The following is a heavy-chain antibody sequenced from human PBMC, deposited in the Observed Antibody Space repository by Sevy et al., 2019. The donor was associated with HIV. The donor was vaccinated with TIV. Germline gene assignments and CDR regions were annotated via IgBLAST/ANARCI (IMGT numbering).Heavy chain of an antibody. CDR2: FDPEEGET. J-gene: IGHJ4*02. CDR3: ATVPVRGGHYYFDY. Sequence: ASVKVSCKVSGYTLTELSMHWVRQAPGKGLEWMGGFDPEEGETIYAQKFQGRVTMTEDTSTDTAYMELSSLRSEDTAVYYCATVPVRGGHYYFDYWGQGTLVTVSS. CDR1: GYTLTELS. D-gene: IGHD3-10*01. V-gene: IGHV1-24*01.